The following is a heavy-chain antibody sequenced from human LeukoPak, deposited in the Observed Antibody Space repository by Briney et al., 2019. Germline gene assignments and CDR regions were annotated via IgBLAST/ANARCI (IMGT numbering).Heavy chain of an antibody. CDR2: INGGGGST. J-gene: IGHJ3*02. CDR3: ARELLRHDNVDYGNPFHI. CDR1: GFTFTTYA. V-gene: IGHV3-23*01. D-gene: IGHD4-17*01. Sequence: AGGSLRLSCAASGFTFTTYAMSWVRQAPGKGLEWVSVINGGGGSTYYSDSVRGRFTISRDNSKRKLYLPINSLRAEDTAVYYCARELLRHDNVDYGNPFHIWGQGTMVTVSS.